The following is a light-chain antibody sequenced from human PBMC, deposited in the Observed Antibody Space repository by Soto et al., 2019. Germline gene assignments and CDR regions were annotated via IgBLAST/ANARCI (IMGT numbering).Light chain of an antibody. CDR1: QGISTY. V-gene: IGKV1-9*01. CDR3: QQGGT. CDR2: AAS. J-gene: IGKJ3*01. Sequence: DIQLTQSPSFLSASVGDRVTITCRASQGISTYLAWYQQKPGKAPKLLISAASTLQSGVPSRFSGSGSGTEITLTMSSLQPEDFATYYCQQGGTFGPGTKVDI.